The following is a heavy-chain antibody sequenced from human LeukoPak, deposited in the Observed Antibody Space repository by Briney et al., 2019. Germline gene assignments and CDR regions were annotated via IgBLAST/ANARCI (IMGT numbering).Heavy chain of an antibody. CDR1: GFTFSNYG. J-gene: IGHJ4*02. CDR2: LSSSGGST. CDR3: ARRAGAYSHPYDY. D-gene: IGHD4/OR15-4a*01. V-gene: IGHV3-23*01. Sequence: PGGSLRLSCAASGFTFSNYGMNWVRQAPGKGLEWVSALSSSGGSTYYADSVKGRFTISRDNSKNTLYLQMSSLRAEDTAVYYCARRAGAYSHPYDYWGQGTLVTVSS.